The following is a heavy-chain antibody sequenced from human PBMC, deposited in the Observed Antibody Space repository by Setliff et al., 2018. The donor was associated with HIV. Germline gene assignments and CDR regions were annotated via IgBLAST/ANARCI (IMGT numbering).Heavy chain of an antibody. CDR3: ARKLRPGHGVDV. D-gene: IGHD3-10*01. CDR2: IGQDGSEK. CDR1: GYTFTSYA. J-gene: IGHJ6*02. Sequence: SCKASGYTFTSYAIHWVRQAPGKGLEWVANIGQDGSEKNYVDSAKGRFTISRDNAKNSMDLQLNSLRAEDTAIYYCARKLRPGHGVDVWGQGTTVTVSS. V-gene: IGHV3-7*01.